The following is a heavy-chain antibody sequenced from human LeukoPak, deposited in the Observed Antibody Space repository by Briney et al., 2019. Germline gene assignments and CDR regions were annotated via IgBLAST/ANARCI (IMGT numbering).Heavy chain of an antibody. V-gene: IGHV3-23*01. CDR1: GFAFSSYA. D-gene: IGHD2-8*01. Sequence: GGSLRLSCAASGFAFSSYAMRWVRQDPGKGLEWVSSISGSGNRRDSADSVKGRFTISRDNSKNTLYLEMYSLRAEDTAVYYCAKDRGHCTNGVCHNYYYMDVWGKGTTVTVSS. CDR3: AKDRGHCTNGVCHNYYYMDV. J-gene: IGHJ6*03. CDR2: ISGSGNRR.